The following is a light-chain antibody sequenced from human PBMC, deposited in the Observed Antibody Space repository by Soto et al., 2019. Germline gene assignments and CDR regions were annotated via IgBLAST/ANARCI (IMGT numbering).Light chain of an antibody. CDR2: GAS. V-gene: IGKV3-20*01. J-gene: IGKJ5*01. Sequence: EIVLTQSPGTLSLSPGERVTLSCRASQSVSSSYLAWYQQKLGQAPRLLIYGASSRATGIPDRFSGSGSGTDFTLTISRLEPEDFAVYYCQQYGYLITFGQGTRLEIK. CDR1: QSVSSSY. CDR3: QQYGYLIT.